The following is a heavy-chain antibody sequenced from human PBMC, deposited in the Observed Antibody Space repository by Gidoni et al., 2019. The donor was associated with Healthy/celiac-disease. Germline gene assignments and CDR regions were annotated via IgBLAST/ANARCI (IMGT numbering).Heavy chain of an antibody. V-gene: IGHV1-2*02. CDR1: GYTFTGYY. D-gene: IGHD3-10*01. CDR3: ARDPLYGSGGYYFDY. Sequence: QVQLVQSGAEVKKPGASVKVSCKASGYTFTGYYMHWVRQAPGQGLEWMGWINPNSGGTNYAQKFQGRVTMTWDTSISTAYMELSRLRSDDTAVYYCARDPLYGSGGYYFDYWGQGTLVTVSS. CDR2: INPNSGGT. J-gene: IGHJ4*02.